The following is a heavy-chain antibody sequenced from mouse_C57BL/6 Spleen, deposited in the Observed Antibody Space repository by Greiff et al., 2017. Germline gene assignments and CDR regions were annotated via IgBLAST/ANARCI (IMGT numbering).Heavy chain of an antibody. CDR2: IHPNSGST. J-gene: IGHJ2*01. D-gene: IGHD1-2*01. Sequence: QVPLPQPGAELVKPGASVKLSCKASGYTFTSYWMHWVKQRPGQGLEWIGMIHPNSGSTNYNENFKSKAQLTVDTSSSTAYMQLSSLTSEDTAVYYCARIVVTTAINGNDFDYWGQGTTLTVSS. V-gene: IGHV1-64*01. CDR3: ARIVVTTAINGNDFDY. CDR1: GYTFTSYW.